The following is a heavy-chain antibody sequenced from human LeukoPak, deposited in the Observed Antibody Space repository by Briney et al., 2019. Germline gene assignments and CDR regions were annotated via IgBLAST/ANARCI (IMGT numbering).Heavy chain of an antibody. J-gene: IGHJ4*02. CDR3: ARHYDYGDSTGNFDY. Sequence: GGSLRLSCAVSGFTFSSYWMHWVRQVPGKGLVWVSRIKSDGSSTTYAESVKGRFTISRDNANNMLNLQMNSLRAEDTAVYYCARHYDYGDSTGNFDYWGQGTLVTVSS. CDR2: IKSDGSST. D-gene: IGHD4-17*01. V-gene: IGHV3-74*01. CDR1: GFTFSSYW.